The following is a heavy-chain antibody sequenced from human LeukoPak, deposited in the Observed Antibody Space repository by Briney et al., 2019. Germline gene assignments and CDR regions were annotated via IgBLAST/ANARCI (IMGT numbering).Heavy chain of an antibody. Sequence: GGSLRLSSVGSGFTSIAYALTWARQAPGKGLEWVSGISGGGVTTYYADSVKGRFTISRDNSKNTLYLQMDSLRGEDTAVYYCAKDFRIGYSAHFDYWGQGALVTVSS. J-gene: IGHJ4*02. D-gene: IGHD2-21*01. CDR2: ISGGGVTT. CDR3: AKDFRIGYSAHFDY. V-gene: IGHV3-23*01. CDR1: GFTSIAYA.